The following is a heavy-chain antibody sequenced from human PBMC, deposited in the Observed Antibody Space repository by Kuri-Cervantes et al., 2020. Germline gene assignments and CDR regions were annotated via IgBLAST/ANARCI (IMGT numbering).Heavy chain of an antibody. J-gene: IGHJ6*03. D-gene: IGHD6-13*01. CDR1: GGSISSSSYY. CDR2: IYYSGST. Sequence: SETLSLTCTVSGGSISSSSYYWGWIRQPPGKGLEWIGSIYYSGSTNYNPSLKSRVTISVDTSKNQFSMKLSSVTAADTAVYYCARVVQGFSSWYVGDYYYYMDVWGKGTTVTVSS. CDR3: ARVVQGFSSWYVGDYYYYMDV. V-gene: IGHV4-39*07.